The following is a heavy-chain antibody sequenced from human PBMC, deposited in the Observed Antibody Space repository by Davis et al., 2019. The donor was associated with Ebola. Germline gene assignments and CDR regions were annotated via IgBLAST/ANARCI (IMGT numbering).Heavy chain of an antibody. V-gene: IGHV7-4-1*02. CDR1: GYSFTTYG. D-gene: IGHD6-6*01. CDR3: ARDLHEYSSLYYYGMDV. Sequence: ASVKVSCKASGYSFTTYGMHWVRQAPGQGLEWMGWINTNTGNPTYAQGFTGRFVFSLDTSVSTAYLQISSLKAEDTAVYYCARDLHEYSSLYYYGMDVWGKGTTVTVSS. J-gene: IGHJ6*04. CDR2: INTNTGNP.